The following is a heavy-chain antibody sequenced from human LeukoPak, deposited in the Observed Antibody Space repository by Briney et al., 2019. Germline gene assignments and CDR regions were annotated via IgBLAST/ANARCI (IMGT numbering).Heavy chain of an antibody. J-gene: IGHJ4*02. V-gene: IGHV3-23*01. CDR2: ISENGKVV. D-gene: IGHD3-3*01. CDR3: DNGEW. Sequence: GGLLRLSCSVPGLNFPDIATSGVRQVPGRSPDFISSISENGKVVFYADSVRGRTTVSKDNCKSTLYLQLSDVRGANTGVYYCDNGEWWGPGTQVVVSS. CDR1: GLNFPDIA.